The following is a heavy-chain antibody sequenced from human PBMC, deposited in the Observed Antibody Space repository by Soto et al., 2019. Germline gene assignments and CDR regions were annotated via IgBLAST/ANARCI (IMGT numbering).Heavy chain of an antibody. J-gene: IGHJ4*02. CDR3: ARDRRAALGYADSSAYSY. CDR1: GYTFTSYA. Sequence: VQLVQSGAEVKKPGASVKVSCRASGYTFTSYAVSWVRQAPGQGLEWMVWISTYNGNTNYARKFQGRVTMTTDTSTSTAYMELMSLRSDGTAVYYCARDRRAALGYADSSAYSYWGQGTLVTVSS. V-gene: IGHV1-18*04. D-gene: IGHD3-22*01. CDR2: ISTYNGNT.